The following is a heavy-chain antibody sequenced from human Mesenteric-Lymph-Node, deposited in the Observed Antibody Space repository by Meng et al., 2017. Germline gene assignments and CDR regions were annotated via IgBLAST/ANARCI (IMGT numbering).Heavy chain of an antibody. J-gene: IGHJ4*02. CDR1: GFSFGDYV. D-gene: IGHD2-15*01. Sequence: GGSLRLSCAASGFSFGDYVMSWFRQAPGKGLEWVGFIRSKAYGGTTEYAASVKGRFTISRDDSKSIAYLQMNSLKTEDTAVYYCTRSATPSYWGQGTLVTVSS. CDR3: TRSATPSY. V-gene: IGHV3-49*03. CDR2: IRSKAYGGTT.